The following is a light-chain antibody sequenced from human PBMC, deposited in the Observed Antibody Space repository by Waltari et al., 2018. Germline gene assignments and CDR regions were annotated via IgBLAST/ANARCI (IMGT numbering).Light chain of an antibody. Sequence: IVMTQTPLSLPVTPGEPASISCRSSQSLLHTNGNTYLYWYLQKPGQPPRLLIYRVSNRFSGVSDRFSGSGSGTDFTLKISRVEAQDVGVYYCMQASQTPWTLGQGTKVEIK. CDR2: RVS. J-gene: IGKJ1*01. CDR1: QSLLHTNGNTY. CDR3: MQASQTPWT. V-gene: IGKV2-29*02.